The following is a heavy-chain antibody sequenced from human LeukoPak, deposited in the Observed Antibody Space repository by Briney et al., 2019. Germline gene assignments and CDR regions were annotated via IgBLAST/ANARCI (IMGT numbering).Heavy chain of an antibody. CDR1: GGSFSGYY. CDR2: INHSGST. D-gene: IGHD4-11*01. J-gene: IGHJ4*02. V-gene: IGHV4-34*01. Sequence: PSETLSLTCAVYGGSFSGYYWSWIRQPLGKGLEWIGEINHSGSTNYNPSLKSRVTISVDTSKNQFSLKLSSVTAADTAVYYCARGLVITLRHSNYPWGSPSYNYWGQGTLVTVSS. CDR3: ARGLVITLRHSNYPWGSPSYNY.